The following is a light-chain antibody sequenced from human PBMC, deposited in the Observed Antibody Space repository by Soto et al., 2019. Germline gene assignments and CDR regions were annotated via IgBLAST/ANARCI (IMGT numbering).Light chain of an antibody. CDR1: SSNIGTNS. CDR3: AAWDDSLNGFYV. J-gene: IGLJ1*01. V-gene: IGLV1-44*01. CDR2: NND. Sequence: QSVLTQPPSGSGTPGRRVTISCSGGSSNIGTNSVNWYQQLPGRAPKLLIYNNDLRPSGVPDRFSGSKSGTSASLAISGLQSEDEADYYCAAWDDSLNGFYVFGIGTKVTVL.